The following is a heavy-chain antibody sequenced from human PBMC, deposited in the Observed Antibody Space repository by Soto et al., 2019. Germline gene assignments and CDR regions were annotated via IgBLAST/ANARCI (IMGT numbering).Heavy chain of an antibody. CDR2: IISSSSTI. Sequence: GGSLRLSCAASGFTFSAYSMNWVRQAPGKGLEWVSYIISSSSTIYYADSVKGRFTISRDNAKNTLYLKMNSLRVEDTAVYFWARGDGDGYDENGHLGGHWGQGTLVTVS. CDR3: ARGDGDGYDENGHLGGH. J-gene: IGHJ4*02. CDR1: GFTFSAYS. V-gene: IGHV3-48*04. D-gene: IGHD2-21*01.